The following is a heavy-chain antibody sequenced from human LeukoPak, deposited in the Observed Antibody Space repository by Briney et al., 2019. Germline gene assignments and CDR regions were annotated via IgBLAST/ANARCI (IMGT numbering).Heavy chain of an antibody. Sequence: SETLSLTWIVSGGSIRTRIYYWVWIRQPPGTGLEWIGCDSYSGSTHYNPSLNSRVIISVDTSKNQFSLKLSSVTAADTAVYYCARLGDSSGDQPYGFDIWGQGTMVTVSS. D-gene: IGHD3-22*01. CDR1: GGSIRTRIYY. J-gene: IGHJ3*02. CDR2: DSYSGST. CDR3: ARLGDSSGDQPYGFDI. V-gene: IGHV4-39*01.